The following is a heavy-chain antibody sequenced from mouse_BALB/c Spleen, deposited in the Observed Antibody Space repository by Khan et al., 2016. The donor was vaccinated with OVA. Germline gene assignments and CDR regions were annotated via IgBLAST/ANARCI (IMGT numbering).Heavy chain of an antibody. CDR2: ISQSGST. CDR1: GVSITSGY. V-gene: IGHV3-8*02. D-gene: IGHD2-14*01. J-gene: IGHJ2*01. CDR3: ARWNYRYDGYFDF. Sequence: EVQLQESGPSPVKPSQTLSLTCSVTGVSITSGYWNWIRKFPGNKLEYMGYISQSGSTYYNPSLKRRISITRYTSKNQYYLPLNSVTTEDTATYYCARWNYRYDGYFDFWGQGTTLTVSS.